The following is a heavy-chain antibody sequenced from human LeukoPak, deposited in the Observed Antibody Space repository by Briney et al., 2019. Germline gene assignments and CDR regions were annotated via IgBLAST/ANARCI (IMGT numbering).Heavy chain of an antibody. D-gene: IGHD2-2*01. Sequence: ASVKVSCKASGYTFTTYAMHWVRQAPGQRLEWMGWINGGNGNTKYLQKFQGRVTITRDTSASTAYMELSSLRSEDTAVYYCAREYHSNAFDYWGQGTLVTVSS. V-gene: IGHV1-3*01. J-gene: IGHJ4*02. CDR2: INGGNGNT. CDR3: AREYHSNAFDY. CDR1: GYTFTTYA.